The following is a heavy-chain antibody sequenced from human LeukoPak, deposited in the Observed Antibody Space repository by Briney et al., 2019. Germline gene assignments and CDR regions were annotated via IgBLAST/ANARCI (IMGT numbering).Heavy chain of an antibody. J-gene: IGHJ4*02. V-gene: IGHV4-39*01. D-gene: IGHD1-1*01. CDR3: AGYFSTQLKRFDY. Sequence: PSETLSLTCTVSGGSISSSSYYWGWIRQPPGKGLEWIGSIYYSGSTYYNPFLKSRVTISVDTSKNQFSLKLSSVTAADTAVYYCAGYFSTQLKRFDYWGQGTLVTVSS. CDR2: IYYSGST. CDR1: GGSISSSSYY.